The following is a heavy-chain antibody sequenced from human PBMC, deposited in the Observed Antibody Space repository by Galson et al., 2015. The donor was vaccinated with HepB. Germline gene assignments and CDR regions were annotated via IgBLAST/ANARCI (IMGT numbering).Heavy chain of an antibody. CDR1: GFTFSSYA. V-gene: IGHV3-23*01. Sequence: SLRLSCAASGFTFSSYAMSWVRQAPGKGLEWVSRISGSGASTQYADSVKGRFTISRDNSKNTLYLQMNSLRAEDTAVYYCAKATRTLDSSSWYLYFDYWGQGTPAPVSS. CDR2: ISGSGAST. CDR3: AKATRTLDSSSWYLYFDY. D-gene: IGHD6-13*01. J-gene: IGHJ4*02.